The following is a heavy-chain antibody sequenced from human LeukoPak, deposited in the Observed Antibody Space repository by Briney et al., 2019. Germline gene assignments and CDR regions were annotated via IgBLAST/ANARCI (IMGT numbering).Heavy chain of an antibody. CDR3: ARAEGVAAEFDY. D-gene: IGHD2-15*01. Sequence: SETLSLTCTVSGGSISSGDYYWSWIRQPPGKGLEWIGYIYYSGSTYYNPSLKSRVTISVDTSKNQFSPKLSSVTAADTAVYYCARAEGVAAEFDYWGQGTLVTVSS. CDR1: GGSISSGDYY. V-gene: IGHV4-30-4*01. CDR2: IYYSGST. J-gene: IGHJ4*02.